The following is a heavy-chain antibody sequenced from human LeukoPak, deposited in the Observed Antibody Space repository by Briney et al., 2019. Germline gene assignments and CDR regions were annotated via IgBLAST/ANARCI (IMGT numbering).Heavy chain of an antibody. Sequence: PSETLSLTCTVSGGSISSYYWSWIRQPPGKGLEWIGYIYSSGNTNYNPSLKSRVTISIDTSKNLFSLQLSSVTAADTALYYCARPHYDILTGYLDAFDIWGQGTMVTVSS. J-gene: IGHJ3*02. V-gene: IGHV4-59*01. D-gene: IGHD3-9*01. CDR3: ARPHYDILTGYLDAFDI. CDR2: IYSSGNT. CDR1: GGSISSYY.